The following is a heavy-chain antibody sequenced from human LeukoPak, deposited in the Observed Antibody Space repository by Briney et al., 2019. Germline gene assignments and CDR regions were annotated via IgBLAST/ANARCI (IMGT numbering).Heavy chain of an antibody. CDR1: GFTFSSYS. D-gene: IGHD3-10*02. CDR2: ISSSSSTI. V-gene: IGHV3-48*01. J-gene: IGHJ4*02. Sequence: PGGSLRLSCAASGFTFSSYSMNWVRQAPGKGLEWVSYISSSSSTIYYADSVKGRFTISRDNAKNSLYLQMNSLRAEDTALYYCAKEFVRSYYYVFDYWGQGTLVSVSS. CDR3: AKEFVRSYYYVFDY.